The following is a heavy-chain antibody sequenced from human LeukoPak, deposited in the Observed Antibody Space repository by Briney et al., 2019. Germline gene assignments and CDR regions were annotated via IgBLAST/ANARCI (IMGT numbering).Heavy chain of an antibody. V-gene: IGHV4-39*01. CDR3: ARQSGYAVNNAFDI. J-gene: IGHJ3*02. D-gene: IGHD5-12*01. CDR1: GGSISSSNYY. CDR2: INYSGST. Sequence: NPSETLSLTCTVSGGSISSSNYYWGWIRQPPGKGLGWIGSINYSGSTYYNPSLKSRVTISVDTSKNQFSLKLSSLTAADTAVYYCARQSGYAVNNAFDIWGQGTMVTVSS.